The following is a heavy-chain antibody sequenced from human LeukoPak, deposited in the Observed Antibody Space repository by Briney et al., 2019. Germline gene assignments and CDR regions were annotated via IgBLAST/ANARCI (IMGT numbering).Heavy chain of an antibody. CDR3: ARVGGYSGYDGPSSYYYYMDV. CDR1: GGSISSGSYY. CDR2: IYTSGST. J-gene: IGHJ6*03. Sequence: SETLSLTCTVSGGSISSGSYYWSWIRQPAGKGLEWIGRIYTSGSTNYNPSLKSRVTISVDTSKNQFSLKLSSVTAADTAVYYCARVGGYSGYDGPSSYYYYMDVWGKGTTVTISS. D-gene: IGHD5-12*01. V-gene: IGHV4-61*02.